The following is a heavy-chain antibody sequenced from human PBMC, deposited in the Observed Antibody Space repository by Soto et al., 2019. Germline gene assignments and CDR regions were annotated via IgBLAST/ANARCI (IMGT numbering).Heavy chain of an antibody. CDR3: ERDVEMATMGVGFDY. Sequence: SVKVSCKASGYTFTSYGISWVRQAPGQGLEWMGGIIPIFGTANYAQKFQGRVTITADESTSTAYMELSSLRSEDTAVYYCERDVEMATMGVGFDYWGQGTLVTVSS. V-gene: IGHV1-69*13. CDR1: GYTFTSYG. J-gene: IGHJ4*02. CDR2: IIPIFGTA. D-gene: IGHD5-12*01.